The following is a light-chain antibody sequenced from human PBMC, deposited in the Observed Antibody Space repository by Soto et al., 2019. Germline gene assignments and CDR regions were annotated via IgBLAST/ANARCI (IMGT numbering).Light chain of an antibody. CDR3: QQYNHYWT. CDR2: DAS. V-gene: IGKV1-5*01. Sequence: DIHMTQSPYTLSASVVDRVPITCRASQSISSWLAWYQQKPGKAPKVLIYDASSLESGVPSRFSGSGSGTEFSLTISSLQPDDFATYYCQQYNHYWTFGQGTKVDIK. J-gene: IGKJ1*01. CDR1: QSISSW.